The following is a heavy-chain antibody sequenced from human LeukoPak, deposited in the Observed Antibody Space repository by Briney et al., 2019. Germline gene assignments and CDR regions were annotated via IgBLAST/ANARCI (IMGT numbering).Heavy chain of an antibody. CDR1: GGSISSSHW. D-gene: IGHD3-3*01. CDR2: IYHSGST. J-gene: IGHJ3*02. Sequence: SETLYLTCAVSGGSISSSHWWSWVRQPPGKGLEWIGEIYHSGSTNYNPSLKSRITIPVDMSKNQFSLKLSSVTAADTAVYYCARERSGSEIFARSFDIWGQGTMVTVSS. CDR3: ARERSGSEIFARSFDI. V-gene: IGHV4-4*02.